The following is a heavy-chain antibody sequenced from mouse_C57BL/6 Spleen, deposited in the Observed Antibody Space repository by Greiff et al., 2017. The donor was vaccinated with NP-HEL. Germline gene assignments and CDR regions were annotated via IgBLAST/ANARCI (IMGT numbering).Heavy chain of an antibody. CDR1: GNSFTGYY. CDR3: ARRYYYGSSYDYFDY. Sequence: VQLKESGPELVKPGASVKISCKASGNSFTGYYMHWVKQSSEKSLEWIGEINPSTGGTSYQKFKGKATLTVDKSSSTAYMQLKSLTSEDSAVYYCARRYYYGSSYDYFDYWGQGTTLTVSS. V-gene: IGHV1-43*01. D-gene: IGHD1-1*01. J-gene: IGHJ2*01. CDR2: INPSTGGT.